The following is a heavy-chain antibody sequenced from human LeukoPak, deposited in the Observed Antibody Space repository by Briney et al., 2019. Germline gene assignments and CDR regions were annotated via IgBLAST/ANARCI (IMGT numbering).Heavy chain of an antibody. CDR3: AKVPLGGGLFHDY. Sequence: GGSLRLSCAASGFTFSSYAMSWVRQAPGKGLEWVSAISGSGGSTYYADSVKGRFTISRDNSKNTLYLQMHSLRAEDTAVYYCAKVPLGGGLFHDYWGQGTLVTVSS. J-gene: IGHJ4*02. V-gene: IGHV3-23*01. CDR2: ISGSGGST. D-gene: IGHD3-22*01. CDR1: GFTFSSYA.